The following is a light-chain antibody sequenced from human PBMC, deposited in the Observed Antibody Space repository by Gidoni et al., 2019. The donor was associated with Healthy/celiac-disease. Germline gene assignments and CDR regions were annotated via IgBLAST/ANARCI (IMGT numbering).Light chain of an antibody. Sequence: EIVLTQSPGTLSLSTGERATLSCRASQSVSSSYLAWYQQKPGQAPRLLIYGASSRATGIPDRFSGSGSGTDFTLTISRLEPEDFAVYYCQQYGSLPGTFGQGTKVEIK. V-gene: IGKV3-20*01. CDR3: QQYGSLPGT. CDR1: QSVSSSY. CDR2: GAS. J-gene: IGKJ1*01.